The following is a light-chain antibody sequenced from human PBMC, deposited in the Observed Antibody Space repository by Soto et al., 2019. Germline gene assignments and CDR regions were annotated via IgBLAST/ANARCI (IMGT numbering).Light chain of an antibody. CDR1: QGISSY. J-gene: IGKJ3*01. CDR2: AAS. CDR3: QQLNSYPPGFT. Sequence: DIQLTQSPSFLSASVGDRVTITCRASQGISSYLAWYQQKPGKAPKLLIYAASTLQSGGPSRFSGSGSGTEFTLTISSLQPEDFATYYCQQLNSYPPGFTFGPGTKVDIK. V-gene: IGKV1-9*01.